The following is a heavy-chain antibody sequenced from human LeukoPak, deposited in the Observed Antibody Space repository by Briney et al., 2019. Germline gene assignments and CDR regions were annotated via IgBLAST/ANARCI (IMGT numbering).Heavy chain of an antibody. J-gene: IGHJ4*02. Sequence: RGSLRLSCAASGFTFRNYAMSWVRQAPGKGLEWVSVISDSGASTYYADSVKGRLTISRDNSKNTLYLQMNSLRAEDTAVYYCAKVNRWGQGTLVTVSS. CDR1: GFTFRNYA. V-gene: IGHV3-23*01. CDR3: AKVNR. CDR2: ISDSGAST.